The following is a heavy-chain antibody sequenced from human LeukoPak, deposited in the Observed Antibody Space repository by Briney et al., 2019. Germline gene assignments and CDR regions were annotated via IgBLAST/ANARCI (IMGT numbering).Heavy chain of an antibody. CDR2: INWNSDSI. V-gene: IGHV3-9*01. J-gene: IGHJ4*02. CDR3: AKDPEYCSGGSCYWYRREYYFDY. Sequence: PGGSLRLSCAVSGFTFDDYAMHWVRQVPGKGLEWVSGINWNSDSIGYADSVKGRFTTSRDNAKNSLYLQMNSLRAEDTAVYYCAKDPEYCSGGSCYWYRREYYFDYWGQGTLVTVSS. CDR1: GFTFDDYA. D-gene: IGHD2-15*01.